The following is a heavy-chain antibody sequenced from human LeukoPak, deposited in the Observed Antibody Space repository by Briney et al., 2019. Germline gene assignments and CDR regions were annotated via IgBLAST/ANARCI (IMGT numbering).Heavy chain of an antibody. V-gene: IGHV3-21*01. Sequence: GGSLRLSCAATGFTFSDYFMNWVRQAPGKGLEYVSSISGSSRHIYYADSVKGRFTISRDNTKSSLYLQMNSLRVEDMAVYYCARGYCGGDCYGDWGQGTLVTVSS. D-gene: IGHD2-21*02. CDR3: ARGYCGGDCYGD. J-gene: IGHJ1*01. CDR2: ISGSSRHI. CDR1: GFTFSDYF.